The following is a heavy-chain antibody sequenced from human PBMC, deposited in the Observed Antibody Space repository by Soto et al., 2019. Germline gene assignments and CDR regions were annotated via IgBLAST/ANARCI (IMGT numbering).Heavy chain of an antibody. D-gene: IGHD6-13*01. Sequence: EVRLLESGGGLVQPGGSLRLSCAASGFTFSGYAMSWVRQAPGKGLDWVSAIIASGDTTYYADSVKGRFTVSRDNSKNTLYLQMNSLRAEDTAVYYCAKEGAASGMGYFDFWGQGTLVTVSS. CDR3: AKEGAASGMGYFDF. J-gene: IGHJ4*02. CDR1: GFTFSGYA. V-gene: IGHV3-23*01. CDR2: IIASGDTT.